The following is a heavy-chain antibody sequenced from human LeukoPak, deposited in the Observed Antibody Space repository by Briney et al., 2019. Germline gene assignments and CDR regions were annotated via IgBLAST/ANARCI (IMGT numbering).Heavy chain of an antibody. CDR3: AKAYVTHDVGATWIFDN. Sequence: GGSLRLSCAASGFTFDDYAMHWVRQAPGKGLEWVSGISWNSGSIGYADSVKGRFTISRDTSKNTLYLQMNSLRGEDTAVYYCAKAYVTHDVGATWIFDNWGQGTLVTVSS. CDR2: ISWNSGSI. J-gene: IGHJ4*02. CDR1: GFTFDDYA. V-gene: IGHV3-9*01. D-gene: IGHD1-26*01.